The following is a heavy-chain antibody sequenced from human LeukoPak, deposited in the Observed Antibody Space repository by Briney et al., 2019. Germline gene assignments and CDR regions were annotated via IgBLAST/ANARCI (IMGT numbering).Heavy chain of an antibody. D-gene: IGHD3-10*01. J-gene: IGHJ5*02. CDR1: GYTFTGYY. CDR2: INPNSGGT. Sequence: GASVKVSCKASGYTFTGYYMHWVRQAPGQGLEWMGWINPNSGGTNYAQKFQGRVTMTRDTSISTAYTELSRLRSDDTAVYYCARAVGNYYGSGSPNWFDPWGQGTLVTVSS. CDR3: ARAVGNYYGSGSPNWFDP. V-gene: IGHV1-2*02.